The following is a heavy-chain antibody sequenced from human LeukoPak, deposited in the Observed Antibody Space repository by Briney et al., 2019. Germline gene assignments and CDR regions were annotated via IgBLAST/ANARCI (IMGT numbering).Heavy chain of an antibody. V-gene: IGHV3-23*01. Sequence: GGSLRLSCAASGFTFSSYAMSWVRQAPGKGLEWVSAISGSGGSTYYADSVKGRFTISRDNSKNTLYLQTNSLRAEDTAVYYCAKTPYYDILTGYYPNAFDIWGQGTMVTVSS. CDR2: ISGSGGST. D-gene: IGHD3-9*01. CDR1: GFTFSSYA. CDR3: AKTPYYDILTGYYPNAFDI. J-gene: IGHJ3*02.